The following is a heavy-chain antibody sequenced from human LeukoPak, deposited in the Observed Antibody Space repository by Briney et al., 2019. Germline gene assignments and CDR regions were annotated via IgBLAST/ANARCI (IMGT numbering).Heavy chain of an antibody. CDR2: IYYSGST. CDR3: ASVADTTLDY. J-gene: IGHJ4*02. Sequence: SETLSLTCTVSGGSISGGGYYWNWIRQHPGKGLEWIGYIYYSGSTYYNPSLKSRVTISVDTSKTQFSLRLSSVTAADTAVYYCASVADTTLDYWGQGTLVTVSS. CDR1: GGSISGGGYY. D-gene: IGHD6-19*01. V-gene: IGHV4-31*03.